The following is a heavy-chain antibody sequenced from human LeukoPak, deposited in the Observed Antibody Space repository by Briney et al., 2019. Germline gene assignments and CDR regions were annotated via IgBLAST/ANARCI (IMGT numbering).Heavy chain of an antibody. CDR2: IYYSGST. Sequence: GYIYYSGSTNYNPSLKSRVTISVDTSKNQFSLKLSPVTAADTAVYYCARVGIRRSWSFDYWGQGTLVTVSS. CDR3: ARVGIRRSWSFDY. J-gene: IGHJ4*02. V-gene: IGHV4-59*01. D-gene: IGHD6-13*01.